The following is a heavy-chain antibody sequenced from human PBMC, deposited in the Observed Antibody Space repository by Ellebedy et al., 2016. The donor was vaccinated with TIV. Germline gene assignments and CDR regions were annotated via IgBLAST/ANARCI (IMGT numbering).Heavy chain of an antibody. J-gene: IGHJ4*02. V-gene: IGHV4-39*02. CDR2: VYYSGLT. CDR1: GGSISSSSFY. CDR3: ARGVMGDY. Sequence: SETLSLTCSVSGGSISSSSFYWAWIRQPPGRGLEWIGSVYYSGLTYHNPSLEGRVTISIDTSQNHFSLKLTSVTAADTAVYYCARGVMGDYWGQGTLVTVSS. D-gene: IGHD3-16*01.